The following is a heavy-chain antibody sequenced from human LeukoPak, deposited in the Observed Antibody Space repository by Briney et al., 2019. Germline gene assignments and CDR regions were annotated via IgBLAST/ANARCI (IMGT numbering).Heavy chain of an antibody. D-gene: IGHD2-8*01. Sequence: SETLSLTCTVSGGSIINYYWSWIRQPPGKGLEWIGYIYYSGSTNYNPSLKSRVTISVDTSKNQFSLKLSSVTAADTAVYYCAGNGVPPRIDYWAREPWSPSPQ. J-gene: IGHJ4*02. CDR3: AGNGVPPRIDY. V-gene: IGHV4-59*08. CDR1: GGSIINYY. CDR2: IYYSGST.